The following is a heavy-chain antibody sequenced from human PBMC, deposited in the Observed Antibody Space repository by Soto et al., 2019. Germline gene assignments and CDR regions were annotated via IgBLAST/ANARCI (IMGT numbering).Heavy chain of an antibody. CDR1: GYSFTSYW. D-gene: IGHD3-10*01. J-gene: IGHJ6*02. Sequence: GESLKISCKGSGYSFTSYWISWVRQMPGKGLEWMGRIDPSDSYTNYSPSFQGHVTISADKSISTAYLQWSSLKASDTAMYYCARQGSGSYYINYYGMDVWGQGTTVTVSS. CDR2: IDPSDSYT. CDR3: ARQGSGSYYINYYGMDV. V-gene: IGHV5-10-1*01.